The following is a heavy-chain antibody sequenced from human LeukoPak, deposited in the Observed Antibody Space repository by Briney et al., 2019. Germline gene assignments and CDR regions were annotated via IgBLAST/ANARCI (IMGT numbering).Heavy chain of an antibody. V-gene: IGHV4-59*01. CDR3: ARTLSGGNYVFFDFDY. J-gene: IGHJ4*02. CDR2: IYYSGST. Sequence: SETLSLTCAVYGGSFSGYYWSWIRQPPGKGLEWIGYIYYSGSTNYNPSLKSRVTISVDTSKNQFSLKLSSVTAADTAVYYCARTLSGGNYVFFDFDYWGQGTLVTVSS. D-gene: IGHD4-23*01. CDR1: GGSFSGYY.